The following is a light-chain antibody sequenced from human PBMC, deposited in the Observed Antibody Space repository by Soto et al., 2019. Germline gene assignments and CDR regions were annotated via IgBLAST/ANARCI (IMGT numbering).Light chain of an antibody. V-gene: IGKV1-27*01. Sequence: DIQISRSTSSLSASVGDRVTITCRASQGISNYLAWYQQKPGKVPKLLIYAASTLQSGVPSRFSGSGSGTDFTLTISSLQPEDVATYYCQKYNSAPRTFGQGTKVEIK. J-gene: IGKJ1*01. CDR3: QKYNSAPRT. CDR2: AAS. CDR1: QGISNY.